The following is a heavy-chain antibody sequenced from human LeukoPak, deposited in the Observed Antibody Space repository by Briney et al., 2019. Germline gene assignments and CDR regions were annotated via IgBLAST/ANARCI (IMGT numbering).Heavy chain of an antibody. Sequence: GGSLRLSCAASGFTFSNAWMSWVRQAPRKGLEWVGRIKSKTDGGTTDYAAPVKGRFTISRDDSKNTLYLQMNSLKTEDTAVYYCTSYYYGSGSYYNSPYYFDYWGQGTLVTVSS. J-gene: IGHJ4*02. CDR2: IKSKTDGGTT. CDR3: TSYYYGSGSYYNSPYYFDY. D-gene: IGHD3-10*01. V-gene: IGHV3-15*01. CDR1: GFTFSNAW.